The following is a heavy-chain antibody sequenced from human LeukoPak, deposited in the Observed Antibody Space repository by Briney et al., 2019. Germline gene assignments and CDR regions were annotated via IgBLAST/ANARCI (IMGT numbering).Heavy chain of an antibody. J-gene: IGHJ5*02. CDR3: ARGCIAAVGGDWFDP. Sequence: SETLSLTCTVSGGSNSSSSYYWGWIRQPPGKGLEWIGSIYYSGSTYYNPSLKSRVTISVDTSKNQFSLKLSSVTAADTAVYYCARGCIAAVGGDWFDPRGQGTLGTVSS. CDR2: IYYSGST. D-gene: IGHD6-25*01. CDR1: GGSNSSSSYY. V-gene: IGHV4-39*07.